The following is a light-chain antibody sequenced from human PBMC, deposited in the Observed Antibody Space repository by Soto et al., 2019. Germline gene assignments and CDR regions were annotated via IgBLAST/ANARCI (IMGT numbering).Light chain of an antibody. Sequence: DIQMTQSPASLPASVEDRVTITCRASQGISNELAWYQQIPGKAPKRLIYAVSSLQTGVPSRFSGSGSGTAFTLTISSLQPEDFATYYCLQHNTYPWTFGQGTKLEIK. CDR3: LQHNTYPWT. V-gene: IGKV1-17*01. CDR2: AVS. CDR1: QGISNE. J-gene: IGKJ1*01.